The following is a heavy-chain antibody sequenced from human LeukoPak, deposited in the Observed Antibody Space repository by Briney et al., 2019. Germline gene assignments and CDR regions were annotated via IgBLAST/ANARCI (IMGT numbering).Heavy chain of an antibody. CDR1: GFTVISNY. CDR3: ATTRYDAFDI. J-gene: IGHJ3*02. D-gene: IGHD4-17*01. CDR2: IYSGGST. Sequence: GGSLRLSCAASGFTVISNYMSWVRQAPGKGREWVSLIYSGGSTYYADSVRGRFTISRDNSKNTLCLQMNSLRAEDTAVYYCATTRYDAFDIWGQGTMVTVSS. V-gene: IGHV3-53*01.